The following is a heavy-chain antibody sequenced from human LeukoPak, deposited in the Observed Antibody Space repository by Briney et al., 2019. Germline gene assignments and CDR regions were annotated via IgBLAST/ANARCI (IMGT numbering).Heavy chain of an antibody. CDR3: AKGYCSSTSCYTIDY. J-gene: IGHJ4*02. CDR1: GFIVSSNY. V-gene: IGHV3-66*01. Sequence: GGSLRLSCAASGFIVSSNYMSWVRQAPGKGLEWVSVIYSGGSTYYADSVKGRFTISRDNSKNTLYLQMNSLRAEDTAVYYCAKGYCSSTSCYTIDYWGQGTLVTVSS. D-gene: IGHD2-2*02. CDR2: IYSGGST.